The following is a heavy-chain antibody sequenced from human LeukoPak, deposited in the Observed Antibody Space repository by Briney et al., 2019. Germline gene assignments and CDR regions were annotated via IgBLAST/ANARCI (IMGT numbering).Heavy chain of an antibody. D-gene: IGHD6-19*01. Sequence: SVKVSCKASGGTFSSYAISWVRQAPGQGLEWMGGIIPIFGTANYAQKFQGRVTITADESTSTAYMELSSLRSEDTAVYYCTREGVEQWLVGRLDVWGKGTTVTVSS. CDR2: IIPIFGTA. CDR3: TREGVEQWLVGRLDV. J-gene: IGHJ6*04. CDR1: GGTFSSYA. V-gene: IGHV1-69*01.